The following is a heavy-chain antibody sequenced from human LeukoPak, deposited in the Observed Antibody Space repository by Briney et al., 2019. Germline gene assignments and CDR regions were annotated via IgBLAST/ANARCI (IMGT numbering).Heavy chain of an antibody. D-gene: IGHD3-9*01. Sequence: ASVRVSCKASGYTFSDYYMHWVRQAPGRGLEWMGCVNLDSGVTDYAQKFQGRITMTRDTSISTAYMDLSSLKSDDTGIYFCAREPIRFFDYFDLWGRGTLVTVSS. J-gene: IGHJ2*01. V-gene: IGHV1-2*02. CDR2: VNLDSGVT. CDR1: GYTFSDYY. CDR3: AREPIRFFDYFDL.